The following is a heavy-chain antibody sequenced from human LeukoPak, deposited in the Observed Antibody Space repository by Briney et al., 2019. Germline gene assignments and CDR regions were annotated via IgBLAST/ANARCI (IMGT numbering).Heavy chain of an antibody. J-gene: IGHJ4*02. CDR3: ARDYMGELIVFDY. CDR2: IWYDGSNK. D-gene: IGHD3-16*01. Sequence: PGGSLRLSCAASGFTFSSYGMHWVRQAPGKGLEWVAVIWYDGSNKYYADSVKGRFTISRDNAKNSLYLQMNSLRAEDTAVYYCARDYMGELIVFDYWGQGTLVTVSS. CDR1: GFTFSSYG. V-gene: IGHV3-33*01.